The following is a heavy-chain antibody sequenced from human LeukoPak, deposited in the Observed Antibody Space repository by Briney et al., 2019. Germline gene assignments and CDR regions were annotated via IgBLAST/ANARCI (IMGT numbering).Heavy chain of an antibody. D-gene: IGHD2-2*01. CDR1: GFTFDDFA. CDR2: ITWNSGSI. V-gene: IGHV3-9*01. CDR3: AKAKASSPWYYFDY. Sequence: GRSLRLSCAASGFTFDDFAMHWVRHAPGKGLEWVSGITWNSGSIDYADSVKGRFTISRDNAKNSLYLQMNSLRAEDTALYYCAKAKASSPWYYFDYWGQGTLVTVSS. J-gene: IGHJ4*02.